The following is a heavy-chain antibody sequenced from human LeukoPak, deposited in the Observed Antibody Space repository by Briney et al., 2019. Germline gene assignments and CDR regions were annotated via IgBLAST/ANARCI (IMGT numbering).Heavy chain of an antibody. J-gene: IGHJ3*02. V-gene: IGHV3-7*01. CDR2: IKGDGTDK. Sequence: GGSLRLSRAASTFTFNNCWMTWVRQAPGKGLEWVAHIKGDGTDKEYVDSVKGRFTISTDNAKKSLFLQMDSLRVEDTAVYYCARDPYDRGGYGAFDMWGQGTMVTVSS. CDR1: TFTFNNCW. CDR3: ARDPYDRGGYGAFDM. D-gene: IGHD3-22*01.